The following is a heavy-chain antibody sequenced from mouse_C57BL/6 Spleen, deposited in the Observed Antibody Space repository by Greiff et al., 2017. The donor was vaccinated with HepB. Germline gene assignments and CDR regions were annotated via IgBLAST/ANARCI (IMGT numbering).Heavy chain of an antibody. D-gene: IGHD1-1*01. J-gene: IGHJ4*01. V-gene: IGHV1-26*01. Sequence: EVQPQQSGPELVKPGASVKISCKASGYTFTDYYMNWVKQSHGKSLEWIGDINPNNGGTSYNQKFKGKATLTVDKSSSTAYMELRSLTSEDSAVYYCARDYYGFDAIDYWGQGTSVTVSS. CDR1: GYTFTDYY. CDR2: INPNNGGT. CDR3: ARDYYGFDAIDY.